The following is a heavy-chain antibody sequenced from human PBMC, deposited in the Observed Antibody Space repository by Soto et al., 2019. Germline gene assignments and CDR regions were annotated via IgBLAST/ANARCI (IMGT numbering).Heavy chain of an antibody. V-gene: IGHV2-26*01. CDR2: IFSNDEK. J-gene: IGHJ4*02. CDR1: GFSLSNARMG. CDR3: ARIRPLYSRGWYAGWYFDY. Sequence: SGPTLVNPTETLTLTCTVSGFSLSNARMGVSWIRQPPGKALEWLAHIFSNDEKSYTTSLKSRLTISRDTSKGQVVLTMTNMDPVDTATHYCARIRPLYSRGWYAGWYFDYWGQGALVTVS. D-gene: IGHD6-19*01.